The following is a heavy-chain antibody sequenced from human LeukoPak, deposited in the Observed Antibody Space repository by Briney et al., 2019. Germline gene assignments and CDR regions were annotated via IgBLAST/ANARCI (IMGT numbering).Heavy chain of an antibody. J-gene: IGHJ3*02. D-gene: IGHD6-13*01. CDR3: AGTYSSSFRDAFDI. V-gene: IGHV4-4*07. CDR2: IYTSGST. Sequence: SETLSLTCTVSGYSINSIYYWSWIRQPAGKGLEWIGRIYTSGSTNYNPSLKSRVTMSVDTSKNQFSLKLSSVTAADTAVYYCAGTYSSSFRDAFDIWGQGTMVTVSS. CDR1: GYSINSIYY.